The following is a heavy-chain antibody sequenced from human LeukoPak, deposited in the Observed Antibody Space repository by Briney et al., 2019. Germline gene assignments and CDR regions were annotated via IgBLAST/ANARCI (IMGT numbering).Heavy chain of an antibody. CDR3: ARDRDTGSSGAFHI. J-gene: IGHJ3*02. V-gene: IGHV4-31*03. CDR2: IYYSGGA. Sequence: PSQTLSLTCTVSGGSISRGAYYWSWIRQHPGKGLEWIGYIYYSGGAYYNPSLKSRVTISVDTSKNQLSLKLSSVTAADTAVYYCARDRDTGSSGAFHIWGQGTMVTVSS. CDR1: GGSISRGAYY. D-gene: IGHD3-10*01.